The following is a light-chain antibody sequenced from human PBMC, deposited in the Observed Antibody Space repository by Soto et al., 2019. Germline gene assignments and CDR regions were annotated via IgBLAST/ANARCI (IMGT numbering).Light chain of an antibody. CDR1: SSDVGSYNY. V-gene: IGLV2-14*03. CDR2: DVS. CDR3: TSYTRGSTYV. Sequence: QSVLTQPASGYGSPGQSIAISCTGTSSDVGSYNYVSWYQQHPGKAPKLMIYDVSNRPSGVSDRFSGSKSGNTASLTISGLQAEDEADYYCTSYTRGSTYVFGTGTRSPS. J-gene: IGLJ1*01.